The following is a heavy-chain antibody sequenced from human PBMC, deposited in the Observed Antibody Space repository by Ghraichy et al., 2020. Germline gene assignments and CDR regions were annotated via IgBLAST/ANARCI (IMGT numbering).Heavy chain of an antibody. CDR3: ASSMAGWFDP. CDR2: IDTDGSNP. Sequence: LSLTCAASGFTFSRSWMHWVRQAPGKGLVWVSRIDTDGSNPRYADSVKGRFTISRDNAKNTLYLQMNSLGADDTAVYYCASSMAGWFDPWGQGTLVTVSS. D-gene: IGHD3-3*02. J-gene: IGHJ5*02. V-gene: IGHV3-74*01. CDR1: GFTFSRSW.